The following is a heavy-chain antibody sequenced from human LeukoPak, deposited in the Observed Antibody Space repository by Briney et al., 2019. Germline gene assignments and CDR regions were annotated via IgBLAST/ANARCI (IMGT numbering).Heavy chain of an antibody. D-gene: IGHD3-10*01. CDR3: AREGFGDYDDAFDI. J-gene: IGHJ3*02. CDR1: GFSFSSDS. Sequence: GGSLRLSCAASGFSFSSDSMNWVRQAPGKGLEWMGWINTNTGNPTYAQGFTGRFVFSLDTSVSTAYLQISSLKAEDTAVYYCAREGFGDYDDAFDIWGQGTMVTVSS. V-gene: IGHV7-4-1*02. CDR2: INTNTGNP.